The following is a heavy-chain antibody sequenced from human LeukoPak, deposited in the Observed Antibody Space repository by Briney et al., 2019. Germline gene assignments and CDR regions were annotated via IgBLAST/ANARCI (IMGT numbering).Heavy chain of an antibody. J-gene: IGHJ4*02. V-gene: IGHV1-69*05. CDR3: ARDPGYGGGGYYFDY. D-gene: IGHD5-18*01. Sequence: ASVTVSCKASGGTFRSYAISWVRQAPGQGLEWMGRIIPIFGTANYAQKFQGRVTITTDESTSTAYMELSSLRSEDTAVYYCARDPGYGGGGYYFDYWGQGTLVTVSS. CDR2: IIPIFGTA. CDR1: GGTFRSYA.